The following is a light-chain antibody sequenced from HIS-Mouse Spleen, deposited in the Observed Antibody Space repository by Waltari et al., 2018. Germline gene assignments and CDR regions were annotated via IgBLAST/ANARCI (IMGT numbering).Light chain of an antibody. J-gene: IGLJ2*01. CDR1: SLRSYY. CDR3: NSRDSSGNHVV. Sequence: SSELTQDPAVSVALGQTVRITCQGDSLRSYYASWYQQKPGPAPVLVIYGKNNRPSGIQDRFSGSSSGNTASLTITGAQAEDEADYYCNSRDSSGNHVVFGGGTKLTVL. V-gene: IGLV3-19*01. CDR2: GKN.